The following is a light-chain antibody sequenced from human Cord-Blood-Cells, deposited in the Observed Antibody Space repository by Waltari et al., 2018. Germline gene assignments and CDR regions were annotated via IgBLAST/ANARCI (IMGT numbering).Light chain of an antibody. CDR1: SSDVGSYNL. CDR3: CSYAGSSTWV. CDR2: EGS. V-gene: IGLV2-23*01. J-gene: IGLJ3*02. Sequence: QSALTQPASVSGSPGQSITISCTGTSSDVGSYNLVSWYQQHPGKAPKLMIYEGSQRPSGVANRFAGSKSGNTASLPISGLQGEDEADYYCCSYAGSSTWVFGGGTKLTVL.